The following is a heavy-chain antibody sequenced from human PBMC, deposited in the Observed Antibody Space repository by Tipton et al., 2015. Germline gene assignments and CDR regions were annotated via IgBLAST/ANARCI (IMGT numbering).Heavy chain of an antibody. D-gene: IGHD3-22*01. CDR1: GDSISSGGYY. J-gene: IGHJ5*02. CDR2: IFHSGST. Sequence: TLSLTCTVSGDSISSGGYYWSWIRQPPGKGLEWIGYIFHSGSTSYNPSLRSRVFISIDTSKNQFSLKLNSVTAADTAVCYCARGGAGYYYDSVGYLSWGQGTLVTVSS. CDR3: ARGGAGYYYDSVGYLS. V-gene: IGHV4-61*08.